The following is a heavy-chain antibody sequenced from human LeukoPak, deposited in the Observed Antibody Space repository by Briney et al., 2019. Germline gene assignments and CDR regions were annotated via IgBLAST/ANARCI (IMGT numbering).Heavy chain of an antibody. CDR3: ARATTVTKGEDY. CDR2: ICTSRST. Sequence: SETLSLTCTVAGASISSYYGSWVRQPAGKGLEWIGRICTSRSTNYNPSLKSRVTMSVYTSKYHFSLKLSSVTAADTALYYCARATTVTKGEDYWGQGTLVTVSS. V-gene: IGHV4-4*07. J-gene: IGHJ4*02. D-gene: IGHD4-17*01. CDR1: GASISSYY.